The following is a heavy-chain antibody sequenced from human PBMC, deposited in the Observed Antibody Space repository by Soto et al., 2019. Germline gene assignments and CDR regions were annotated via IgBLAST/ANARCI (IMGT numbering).Heavy chain of an antibody. V-gene: IGHV3-23*01. CDR1: GFTFSSYA. D-gene: IGHD2-2*01. CDR3: AKYLWRDIVVVPAAYYYYYMDV. CDR2: ISGRGGST. Sequence: EVQLLESGGGLVQPGGSLRLSCAASGFTFSSYAMSWVRQAPGKGLEWVSAISGRGGSTYYADSVKGRFTISRENSKNTLYLQMNSLRAEDTAVYYCAKYLWRDIVVVPAAYYYYYMDVWGKGTTVTVSS. J-gene: IGHJ6*03.